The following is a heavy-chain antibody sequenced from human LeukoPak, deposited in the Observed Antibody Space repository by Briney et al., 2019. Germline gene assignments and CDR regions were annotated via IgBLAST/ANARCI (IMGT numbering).Heavy chain of an antibody. D-gene: IGHD2-2*03. V-gene: IGHV3-74*01. CDR2: INMDGSST. CDR1: GFTFSSYW. CDR3: ARDAWMTLGD. J-gene: IGHJ4*02. Sequence: QTGGSLRLSCAASGFTFSSYWMSWVRQAPGKGLVWVSRINMDGSSTIYADSVKGRFTISRDNAKNTLYLQMNSLRAEDTAVYYCARDAWMTLGDWGQGTLVTVSS.